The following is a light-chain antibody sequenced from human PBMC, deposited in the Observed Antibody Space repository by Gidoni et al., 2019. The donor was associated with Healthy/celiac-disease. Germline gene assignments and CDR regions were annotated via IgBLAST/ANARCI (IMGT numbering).Light chain of an antibody. CDR3: QQYNNWPSWT. Sequence: EIVLTQSPATLSVSPGERATLPCRASQSVSSNLAGSQQKPGQAPRLLIYGASTRATGIPARFSGSGSGTEFTLTISSLQSEDFAVYYCQQYNNWPSWTFGQGTKVEIK. V-gene: IGKV3-15*01. CDR1: QSVSSN. CDR2: GAS. J-gene: IGKJ1*01.